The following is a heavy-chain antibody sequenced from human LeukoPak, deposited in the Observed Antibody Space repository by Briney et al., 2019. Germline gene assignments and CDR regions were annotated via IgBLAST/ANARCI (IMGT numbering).Heavy chain of an antibody. J-gene: IGHJ4*02. CDR2: IYHSGST. V-gene: IGHV4-38-2*02. Sequence: NPSETLSLTCTVSGYSISSGYYWGWIRQPPGKGLEWIGSIYHSGSTYYNPSLKSRVTISVDTSKNQFSLKLSSVTAADTAVYYCASLRRSSTDWGQGTLVTVSS. CDR3: ASLRRSSTD. D-gene: IGHD3-16*01. CDR1: GYSISSGYY.